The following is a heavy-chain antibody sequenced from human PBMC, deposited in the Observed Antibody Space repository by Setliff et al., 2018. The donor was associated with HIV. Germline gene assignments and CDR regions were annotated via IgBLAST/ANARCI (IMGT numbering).Heavy chain of an antibody. CDR1: GGSISISNYY. V-gene: IGHV4-39*07. CDR2: INDSGTY. CDR3: ARGVVGDTSGWSYFDKWGQGSLVTVSSYGY. D-gene: IGHD6-19*01. Sequence: KPSETLSLTCTVSGGSISISNYYWAWIRQPPGEGLEWIGEINDSGTYNFNPSLKSRVNISVDASKNQFSLKLSSLIAADTGLYYCARGVVGDTSGWSYFDKWGQGSLVTVSSYGYWGQGTLVTVSS. J-gene: IGHJ4*02.